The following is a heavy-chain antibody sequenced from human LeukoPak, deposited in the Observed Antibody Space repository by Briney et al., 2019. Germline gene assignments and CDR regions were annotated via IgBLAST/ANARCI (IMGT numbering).Heavy chain of an antibody. V-gene: IGHV3-30*02. CDR3: ARGQSVGWEIGVCDF. D-gene: IGHD1-26*01. Sequence: GGSLRLSCAASGFSFSSYVMHWVRQAPGKGLECVAFIRYDGSNKYYADPVKGRFTISRDDSRNTLYLQMTSLRAEDTAVYYCARGQSVGWEIGVCDFWGQGSLVTVSS. CDR1: GFSFSSYV. CDR2: IRYDGSNK. J-gene: IGHJ4*02.